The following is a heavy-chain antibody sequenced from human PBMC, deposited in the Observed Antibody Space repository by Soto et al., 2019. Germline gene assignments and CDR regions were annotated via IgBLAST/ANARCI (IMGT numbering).Heavy chain of an antibody. CDR1: GASISSSY. D-gene: IGHD1-26*01. J-gene: IGHJ3*02. CDR3: VRDKGGSYADAFDI. CDR2: IYTSGST. Sequence: SETLSLTCTVSGASISSSYWSWIRQPAGKGLEWIGRIYTSGSTNYNPSLKSRLTMSGDTSRNQFSLKLTSVTAADTAFYYCVRDKGGSYADAFDIWGQGTMVTVSS. V-gene: IGHV4-4*07.